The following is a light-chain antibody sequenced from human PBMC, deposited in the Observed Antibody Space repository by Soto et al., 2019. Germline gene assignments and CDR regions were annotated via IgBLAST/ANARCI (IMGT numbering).Light chain of an antibody. V-gene: IGKV3-15*01. Sequence: EVVMTQSPATLSVSPGERVTFSCRASQSVTTNLAWYQHKPGHSPRLPISDASTGAYGIPHRFSASGSGTEFTPTIDRLQSADLEVYYCQQYDRWPVTLAGGTNVDIK. J-gene: IGKJ4*01. CDR2: DAS. CDR3: QQYDRWPVT. CDR1: QSVTTN.